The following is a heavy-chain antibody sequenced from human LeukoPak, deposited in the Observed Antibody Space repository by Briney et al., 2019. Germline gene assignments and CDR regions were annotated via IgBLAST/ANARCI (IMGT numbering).Heavy chain of an antibody. Sequence: GRSLRLSCAASGFTFSSYGMHWVRQAPGKGLEWVAVISYDGNDKYYADSVKGRFTISRDNSKNTLYLQMNSLRAEDTAVYYCAKDRSSSGDYYFDYWGQGTLVTVSS. D-gene: IGHD3-22*01. CDR1: GFTFSSYG. CDR2: ISYDGNDK. CDR3: AKDRSSSGDYYFDY. V-gene: IGHV3-30*18. J-gene: IGHJ4*02.